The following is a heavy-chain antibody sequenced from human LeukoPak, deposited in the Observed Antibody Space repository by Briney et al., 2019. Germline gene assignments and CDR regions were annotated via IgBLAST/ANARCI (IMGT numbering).Heavy chain of an antibody. D-gene: IGHD6-19*01. Sequence: SETLSLTCAVSGYSISSGYYWGWIRQPPGKGLEWIGSIYHSGSTYYNPSLKSRVTISVDTSKNQFSLKLSSVTAADTAVYYCARVPPDSSGWYRPLPYYYYMDVWGKGTTVTVSS. CDR1: GYSISSGYY. V-gene: IGHV4-38-2*01. CDR2: IYHSGST. CDR3: ARVPPDSSGWYRPLPYYYYMDV. J-gene: IGHJ6*03.